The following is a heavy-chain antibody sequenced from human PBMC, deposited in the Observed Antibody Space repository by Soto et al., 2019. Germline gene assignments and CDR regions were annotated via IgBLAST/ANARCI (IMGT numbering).Heavy chain of an antibody. CDR2: IYYSGST. D-gene: IGHD3-3*01. Sequence: SETLSLTCTVSGGYISSYYLSWIRQPPGKGLEWIGYIYYSGSTNYNPSLKSRVTISVGTSKNQFSLKLSSVTAADTAVYYCARAKYYDFWSGFYWFDPWGQGTLVTVSS. CDR1: GGYISSYY. J-gene: IGHJ5*02. CDR3: ARAKYYDFWSGFYWFDP. V-gene: IGHV4-59*01.